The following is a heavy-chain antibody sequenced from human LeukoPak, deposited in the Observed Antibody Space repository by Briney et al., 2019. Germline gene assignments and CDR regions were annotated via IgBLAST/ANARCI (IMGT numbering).Heavy chain of an antibody. J-gene: IGHJ6*04. V-gene: IGHV3-48*03. Sequence: GGSLRLSCAASGFTFSSYAMNWVRQAPGEGLEWVSYISSSGSTIYYADSVKGRFTISRDNAKNSLYLQMNSLRAEDTAVYYCAELGITMIGGVWGKGTTVTISS. CDR1: GFTFSSYA. CDR2: ISSSGSTI. CDR3: AELGITMIGGV. D-gene: IGHD3-10*02.